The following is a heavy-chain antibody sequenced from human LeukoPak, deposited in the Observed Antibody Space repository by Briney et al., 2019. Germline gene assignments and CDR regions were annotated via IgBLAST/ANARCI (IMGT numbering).Heavy chain of an antibody. D-gene: IGHD3-3*01. CDR3: ARQGSITIFGVVTNYYYYYGMDV. V-gene: IGHV3-21*01. J-gene: IGHJ6*02. Sequence: GGSLRLSCAASGFTFSSYSMNWVRQAPGKGLEWVSSISSSSSYIYYADSVKGRFTISRDNAKNSLYLQMNSLRDEDTAVYYCARQGSITIFGVVTNYYYYYGMDVWGQGTTVTVSS. CDR1: GFTFSSYS. CDR2: ISSSSSYI.